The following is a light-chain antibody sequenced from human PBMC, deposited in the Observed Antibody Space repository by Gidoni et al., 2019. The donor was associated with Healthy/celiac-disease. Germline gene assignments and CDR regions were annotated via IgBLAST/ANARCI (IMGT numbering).Light chain of an antibody. CDR2: WAS. CDR3: QQYYSTLT. Sequence: IVMTQSPDSLAVSLGERATINCKSSQSVLYSSNNKNYLAWYQQKPGQPPKLLIYWASTRESGVPDRISGSGAGTDFTLTSSSLQAEDVAVYYCQQYYSTLTFGGGTKVEIK. V-gene: IGKV4-1*01. CDR1: QSVLYSSNNKNY. J-gene: IGKJ4*01.